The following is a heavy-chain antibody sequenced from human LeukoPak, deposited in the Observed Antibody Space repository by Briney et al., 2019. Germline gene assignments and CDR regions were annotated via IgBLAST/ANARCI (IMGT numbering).Heavy chain of an antibody. D-gene: IGHD1-26*01. CDR3: ARHSVGVSTFDP. CDR1: VDSISLTRYY. Sequence: SEPQSLPCTVSVDSISLTRYYCGWIRQPPGKGLEWIGSVYHTGTTYYNPSLKSRVTISADTSKNHFSLKLSSVTAADTAVYYCARHSVGVSTFDPWGQGTLVTVSS. V-gene: IGHV4-39*01. J-gene: IGHJ5*02. CDR2: VYHTGTT.